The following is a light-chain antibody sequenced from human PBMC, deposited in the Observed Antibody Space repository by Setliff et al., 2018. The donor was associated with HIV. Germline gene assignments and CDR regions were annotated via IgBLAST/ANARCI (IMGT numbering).Light chain of an antibody. CDR1: QSVSKNY. CDR2: GAS. Sequence: EIVLTQSPGTLSLSPGERATLSCRASQSVSKNYLAWYQFKPGQAPRLLISGASRRATGIPDRFSGSGSGTDFTLTINRLGPEDFAVYYCQQYGSSPPLTFGGGTKVDIK. CDR3: QQYGSSPPLT. J-gene: IGKJ4*01. V-gene: IGKV3-20*01.